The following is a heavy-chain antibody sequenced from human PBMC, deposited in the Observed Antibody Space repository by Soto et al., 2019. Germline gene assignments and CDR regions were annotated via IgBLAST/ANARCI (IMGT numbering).Heavy chain of an antibody. D-gene: IGHD1-26*01. J-gene: IGHJ4*02. Sequence: QVQLVESGGGVVQPGRSLRLSCAASGFTFSSYGMHWVRQAPGKGLEWVAVISYDGSNKYYADSVKGRFTISRDNSKNTPYLQMNSLRAEDTAVYYCAKVGWWELMRAFDYWGQGTLVTVSS. CDR3: AKVGWWELMRAFDY. V-gene: IGHV3-30*18. CDR2: ISYDGSNK. CDR1: GFTFSSYG.